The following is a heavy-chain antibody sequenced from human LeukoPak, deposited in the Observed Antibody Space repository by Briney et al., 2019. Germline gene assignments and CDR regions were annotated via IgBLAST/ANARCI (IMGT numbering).Heavy chain of an antibody. CDR1: GFTFSSYS. Sequence: GGSLRLSCAASGFTFSSYSMNWVRQAPGKGLEWVSYISSSSSTIYYADSVQGRFTISRDNAKNSLFLQMNSLRAEDTAVYYCARVGYSSSFDLWGQGTLVTVSS. J-gene: IGHJ4*02. D-gene: IGHD6-13*01. CDR3: ARVGYSSSFDL. V-gene: IGHV3-48*01. CDR2: ISSSSSTI.